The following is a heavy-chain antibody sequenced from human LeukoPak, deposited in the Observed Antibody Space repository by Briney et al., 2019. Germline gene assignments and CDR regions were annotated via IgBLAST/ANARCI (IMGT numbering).Heavy chain of an antibody. CDR1: GGSFSGYY. CDR3: ARGWNWNAGFAY. D-gene: IGHD1-1*01. V-gene: IGHV4-34*01. CDR2: INHSGST. Sequence: SETLSLTCAVYGGSFSGYYWSWIRQPPGKGLEWIGEINHSGSTNYNPSLKSRVTISVDTSKNQFSLTLSSVTAADTAVYYCARGWNWNAGFAYWGQGALVTVSS. J-gene: IGHJ4*02.